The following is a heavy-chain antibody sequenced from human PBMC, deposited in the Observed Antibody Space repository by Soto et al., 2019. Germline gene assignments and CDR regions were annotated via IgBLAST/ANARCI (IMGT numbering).Heavy chain of an antibody. V-gene: IGHV4-30-4*01. CDR2: IYYSGST. D-gene: IGHD5-18*01. CDR3: ARDRGGVFGSHTAMAY. J-gene: IGHJ4*02. CDR1: GGSISSGDYY. Sequence: QVQLQESGPGLVKPSQTLSLTCTVSGGSISSGDYYWSWIRQPPGKGLEWIGYIYYSGSTYYNPSLKSRVTISVDTSKNHFSLKLSSVTAADTAVYYCARDRGGVFGSHTAMAYWGQGTLVTVSS.